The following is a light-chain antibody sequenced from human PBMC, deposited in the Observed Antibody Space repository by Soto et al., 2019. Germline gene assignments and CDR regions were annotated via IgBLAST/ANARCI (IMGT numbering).Light chain of an antibody. V-gene: IGLV1-44*01. CDR3: AAWDDSLNGPV. J-gene: IGLJ2*01. CDR1: SSNIGSNT. Sequence: QSVLTQPPSASGISGQRVTISCSGSSSNIGSNTVNWYQQLPGTAPKLLIYTNNHRPSGVPDRFSGSKSGTSASLAISGLQSEDEADYYCAAWDDSLNGPVFGGGTQLTVL. CDR2: TNN.